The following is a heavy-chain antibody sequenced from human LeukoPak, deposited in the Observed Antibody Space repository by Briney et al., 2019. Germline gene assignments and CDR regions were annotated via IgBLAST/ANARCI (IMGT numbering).Heavy chain of an antibody. CDR2: INPNSGGT. V-gene: IGHV1-2*06. D-gene: IGHD5-24*01. CDR1: GYTFTGYY. J-gene: IGHJ4*02. CDR3: ARAVVRWLQLPLFDY. Sequence: ASVKVSCKASGYTFTGYYMHWVRQAPGQGLEWMGRINPNSGGTNYAQKFQGRVTMTRDTSISTAYMELSRLRSDDTAVYHCARAVVRWLQLPLFDYWGQGTLVTVSS.